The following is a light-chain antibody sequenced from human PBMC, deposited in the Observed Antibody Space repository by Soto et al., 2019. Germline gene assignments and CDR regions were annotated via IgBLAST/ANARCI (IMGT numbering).Light chain of an antibody. J-gene: IGKJ1*01. Sequence: IVLTHAPDTLSLSRGEVASLSCGGSQSVHTFLAWYQQKPGQPPRLLIYGASTRATGVPARFSGSGSGTDFTLTISSLQPEDFATYYCLQTYTSLTWTFGQGTKVDIK. CDR3: LQTYTSLTWT. CDR2: GAS. CDR1: QSVHTF. V-gene: IGKV3-11*01.